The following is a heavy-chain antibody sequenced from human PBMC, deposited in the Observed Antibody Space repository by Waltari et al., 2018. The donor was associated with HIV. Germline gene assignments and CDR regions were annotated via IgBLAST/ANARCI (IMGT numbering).Heavy chain of an antibody. CDR1: GSSFNGFY. CDR3: ARGGWIQLWLFV. CDR2: INPRTGGT. Sequence: QVHLEQSAAEVKKPGSSVKVSCKASGSSFNGFYIPWVRQAPGQGPEWMGYINPRTGGTNYALKFQDRVTLTTETSISTAYLQLRRLQIDDTATYFCARGGWIQLWLFVWGRGTRVTVSS. J-gene: IGHJ2*01. V-gene: IGHV1-2*02. D-gene: IGHD5-18*01.